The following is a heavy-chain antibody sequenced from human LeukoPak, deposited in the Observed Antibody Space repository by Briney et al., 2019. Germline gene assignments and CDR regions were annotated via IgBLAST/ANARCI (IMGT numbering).Heavy chain of an antibody. CDR3: AKGTHCSSTSCYEDYYGMDV. Sequence: GGSLRLSCAASGFTFSSYGMHWVRQAPGKGLEWVAVISYDGSNKYYADSVKGRFTISRDNSKNTLYLQMNSLRAEDTAVYYCAKGTHCSSTSCYEDYYGMDVWGQGTTVTVSS. J-gene: IGHJ6*02. V-gene: IGHV3-30*18. D-gene: IGHD2-2*01. CDR1: GFTFSSYG. CDR2: ISYDGSNK.